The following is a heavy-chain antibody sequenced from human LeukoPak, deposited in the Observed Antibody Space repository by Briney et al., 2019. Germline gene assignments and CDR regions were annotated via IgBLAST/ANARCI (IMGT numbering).Heavy chain of an antibody. CDR2: INHSGST. V-gene: IGHV4-34*01. Sequence: PSETLSLTCTVSGGSISSYYWSWIRQPPGKGLEWIGEINHSGSTNYNPSLKSRVTISVDTSKNQFSLKLSSVTAADTAVYYCAGGGDGDSRGYYYGMDVWGQGTTVTVSS. D-gene: IGHD4-17*01. CDR3: AGGGDGDSRGYYYGMDV. J-gene: IGHJ6*02. CDR1: GGSISSYY.